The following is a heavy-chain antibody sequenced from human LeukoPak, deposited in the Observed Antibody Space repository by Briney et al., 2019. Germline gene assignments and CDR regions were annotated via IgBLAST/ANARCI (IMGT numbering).Heavy chain of an antibody. J-gene: IGHJ4*02. CDR2: ISGSGYST. CDR3: AKESGTSGTSSCFDY. V-gene: IGHV3-23*01. CDR1: GFTFSSYA. D-gene: IGHD1-1*01. Sequence: AGGSLRLSCAASGFTFSSYAMSWVRQAPGKGLEWVSAISGSGYSTYYADSVKGRFTISRDNSKNTLYLQVKSLRAEDTAVYYCAKESGTSGTSSCFDYWGQGTLVTVSS.